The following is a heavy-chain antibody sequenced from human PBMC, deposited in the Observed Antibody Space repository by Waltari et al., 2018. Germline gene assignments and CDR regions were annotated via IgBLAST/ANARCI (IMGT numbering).Heavy chain of an antibody. D-gene: IGHD2-2*01. CDR1: RLTFSTYG. CDR3: AKDQPISYFDS. J-gene: IGHJ4*01. CDR2: ISYDGSIK. Sequence: QVLLVESGGGVVQPGGSLRLSCAASRLTFSTYGMHWVRQAPGKGLEWVAFISYDGSIKYYADSVRGRFTISRDDSKSTLDLQMNSLRPQDTALYYCAKDQPISYFDSWGQGTLVTVSS. V-gene: IGHV3-30*02.